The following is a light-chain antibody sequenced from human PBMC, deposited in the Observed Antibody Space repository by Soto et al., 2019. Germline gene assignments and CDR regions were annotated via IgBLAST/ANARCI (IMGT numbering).Light chain of an antibody. CDR3: SSYAGSNNVV. CDR2: EVS. CDR1: SSDVGNYNY. J-gene: IGLJ2*01. V-gene: IGLV2-8*01. Sequence: QSVLTQPPSASGSPGQSVTISCTGTSSDVGNYNYVSWYQQHPGKAPKLMIYEVSKRPSGVPDRFSGSKSGNTASLTVSGLQAEDEADYYCSSYAGSNNVVFGGGTKLTV.